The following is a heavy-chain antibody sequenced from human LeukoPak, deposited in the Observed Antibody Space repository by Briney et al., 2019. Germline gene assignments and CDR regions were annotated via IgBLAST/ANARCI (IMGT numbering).Heavy chain of an antibody. CDR1: GGSFSGYY. CDR2: INHSGST. Sequence: SETLSLTCAVYGGSFSGYYWGWIRQPPGKGLEWIGEINHSGSTNYNPSLKSRVTISVDTSKNQFSLKLSSVTAADTAVYYCARGRILTGYLGLDYWGQGTLVTVSS. D-gene: IGHD3-9*01. J-gene: IGHJ4*02. CDR3: ARGRILTGYLGLDY. V-gene: IGHV4-34*01.